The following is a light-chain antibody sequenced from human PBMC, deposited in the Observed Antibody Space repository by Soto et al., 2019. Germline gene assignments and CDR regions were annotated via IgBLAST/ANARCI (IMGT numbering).Light chain of an antibody. J-gene: IGLJ3*02. CDR2: EVT. CDR3: SSYTDRATRV. CDR1: SSDVGGYNY. V-gene: IGLV2-14*01. Sequence: QSALTQPASVSGSPGQSITISCTGTSSDVGGYNYVSWYQQHPGKAPKLMIYEVTNRPSGVSNRFSGSKSGNTASLTISGLQSEDEADYYCSSYTDRATRVFGGGTKVTVL.